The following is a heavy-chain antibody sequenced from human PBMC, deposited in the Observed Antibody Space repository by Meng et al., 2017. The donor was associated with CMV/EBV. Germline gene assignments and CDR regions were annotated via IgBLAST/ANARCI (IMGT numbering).Heavy chain of an antibody. J-gene: IGHJ4*02. CDR2: ISGSGGST. V-gene: IGHV3-23*01. CDR3: AKGFRAYSSSWYDVSDY. Sequence: GGSLRLSCAASGFTFSSYAMSWVRQAPGKGLEWVSAISGSGGSTYYADFVKGRFTISRDNSKNTLYLQMNSLRAEDTAVYYCAKGFRAYSSSWYDVSDYWGQGTLVTVSS. D-gene: IGHD6-13*01. CDR1: GFTFSSYA.